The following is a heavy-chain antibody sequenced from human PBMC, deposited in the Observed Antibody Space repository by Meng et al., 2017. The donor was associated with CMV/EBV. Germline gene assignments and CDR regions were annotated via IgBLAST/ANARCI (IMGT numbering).Heavy chain of an antibody. CDR1: GYTFTGYY. CDR3: ARTREYDLDYFDY. J-gene: IGHJ4*02. CDR2: INPNSGGT. Sequence: ASVKVSCQASGYTFTGYYMHWVRRAPGQGLEWMGWINPNSGGTNYAQRFQGRVTMTRDTSISTAYMELSRLRSDDTAVYYCARTREYDLDYFDYWGQGTLVTVSS. V-gene: IGHV1-2*02. D-gene: IGHD3-3*01.